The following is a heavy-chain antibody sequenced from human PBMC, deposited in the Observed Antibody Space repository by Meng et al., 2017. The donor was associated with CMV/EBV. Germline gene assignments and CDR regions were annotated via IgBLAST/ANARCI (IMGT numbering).Heavy chain of an antibody. D-gene: IGHD4-11*01. J-gene: IGHJ4*02. CDR1: GYTFTSYG. Sequence: GGSLRLSCKASGYTFTSYGISWVRQAPGQGLEWMGWISAYNGNTNYAQKLQGRVTMTTDTSTSTAYMELRSLRSDDTAVYYCARGPSGPVTPVDYWGQGTLVTVSS. CDR2: ISAYNGNT. V-gene: IGHV1-18*01. CDR3: ARGPSGPVTPVDY.